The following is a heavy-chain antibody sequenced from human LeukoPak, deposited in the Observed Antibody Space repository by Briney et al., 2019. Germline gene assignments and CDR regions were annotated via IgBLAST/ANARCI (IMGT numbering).Heavy chain of an antibody. J-gene: IGHJ4*02. D-gene: IGHD4-23*01. Sequence: GGSLRLFCTASGFTFSTYTMNWVRQAPGKGLEWVSSISSSSYYIYYADSVKGRFTISRDNAKNSLYLQMSSLRAEDTAVYYCVKGPYGGNSGTFDYWGQGTLVTVSS. V-gene: IGHV3-21*01. CDR1: GFTFSTYT. CDR2: ISSSSYYI. CDR3: VKGPYGGNSGTFDY.